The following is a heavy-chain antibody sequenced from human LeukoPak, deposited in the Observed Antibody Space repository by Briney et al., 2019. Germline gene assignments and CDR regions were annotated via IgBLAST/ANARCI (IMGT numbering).Heavy chain of an antibody. CDR2: MNPNSGNT. CDR3: ARGYYGSGRVDY. J-gene: IGHJ4*02. Sequence: ASVKVSCKASGYTFTSYDINWVRQATGQGLEWMGWMNPNSGNTGYAQKFQGRVTMTRNTSISTAYMELSGLRSEDTAVYYCARGYYGSGRVDYWGQGTLVTVSS. V-gene: IGHV1-8*01. D-gene: IGHD3-10*01. CDR1: GYTFTSYD.